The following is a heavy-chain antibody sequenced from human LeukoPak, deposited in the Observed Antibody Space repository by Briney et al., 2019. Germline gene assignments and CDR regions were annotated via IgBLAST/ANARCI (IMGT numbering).Heavy chain of an antibody. V-gene: IGHV3-30*04. J-gene: IGHJ4*02. D-gene: IGHD6-13*01. Sequence: GSLRLSCAASGFTFSSYAMHWVRQAPGKGLEWVAVISYDGSNKYYADSVKGRFTISRDNSKNTLYLQMNSLRAEDTAVYYCARARKQLVSDYWGQGTLVTVSS. CDR3: ARARKQLVSDY. CDR2: ISYDGSNK. CDR1: GFTFSSYA.